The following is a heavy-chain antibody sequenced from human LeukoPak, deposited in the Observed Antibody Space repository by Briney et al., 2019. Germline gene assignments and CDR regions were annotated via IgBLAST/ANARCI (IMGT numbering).Heavy chain of an antibody. CDR1: GFSFRNYA. V-gene: IGHV3-23*01. J-gene: IGHJ4*02. CDR3: ARDWKCDC. Sequence: GGSLRLSCAASGFSFRNYAMTWVRQAPGKGLEWVAAISDSGAKTSYADSVKGRYTISRDNSKNMLYLQMNSLRVEDTAVCSCARDWKCDCWGQGTLATVSS. CDR2: ISDSGAKT. D-gene: IGHD1-1*01.